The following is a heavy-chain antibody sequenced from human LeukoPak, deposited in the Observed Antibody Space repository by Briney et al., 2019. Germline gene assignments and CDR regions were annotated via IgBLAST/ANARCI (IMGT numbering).Heavy chain of an antibody. CDR2: IRSKTNSYAT. D-gene: IGHD3-22*01. CDR3: TRYYYDGSGYYYLFDY. V-gene: IGHV3-73*01. CDR1: GFTFSGSA. Sequence: GGSLKLPCAASGFTFSGSAMHWVRQASGKGLEWVGRIRSKTNSYATAYATSVKGRFTISRDDSKNTAYLQMNSLKTEDTAVYYCTRYYYDGSGYYYLFDYWGQGTLVTVSS. J-gene: IGHJ4*02.